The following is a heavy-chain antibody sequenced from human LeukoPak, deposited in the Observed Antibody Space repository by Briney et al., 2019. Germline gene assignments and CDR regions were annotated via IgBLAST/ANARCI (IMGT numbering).Heavy chain of an antibody. CDR1: GGSFSGYY. Sequence: SETLSLTCAVYGGSFSGYYWSWIRQPPGKGLEWIGYIYYSGNTNYNPSLGSRVTISVDTSKNHLSLRLTSVTAADTAIYYCARGAGYRSGWAYFDYWGQGLLVAVSS. CDR2: IYYSGNT. D-gene: IGHD6-19*01. CDR3: ARGAGYRSGWAYFDY. V-gene: IGHV4-59*08. J-gene: IGHJ4*02.